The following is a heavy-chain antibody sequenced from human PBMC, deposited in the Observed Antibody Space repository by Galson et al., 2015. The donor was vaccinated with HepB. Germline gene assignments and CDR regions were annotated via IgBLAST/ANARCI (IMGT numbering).Heavy chain of an antibody. CDR3: AKEEHRTLDLDY. V-gene: IGHV3-23*01. CDR1: GFTFITYA. Sequence: SLRLSCAASGFTFITYAMSWVRQAPGKGLEWVSSIDNSDGATFYADSVKGRFTISRDSSKNTLYLQMNSLRADDTAVYYCAKEEHRTLDLDYWGQGTLVTVSS. CDR2: IDNSDGAT. J-gene: IGHJ4*02. D-gene: IGHD1/OR15-1a*01.